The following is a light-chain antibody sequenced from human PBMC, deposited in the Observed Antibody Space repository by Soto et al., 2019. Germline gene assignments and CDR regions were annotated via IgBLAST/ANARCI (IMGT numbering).Light chain of an antibody. J-gene: IGLJ1*01. Sequence: QSVLTQPASVSGSLGQSITISCTGTRRDIGSYNLVSWYQQHPGKVPKVVIYEGNRRPSGISYRFSGSKSGSTASLTISGLQAEDEAHYYCCSSTGISTLLFATGTKVTVL. CDR1: RRDIGSYNL. V-gene: IGLV2-14*02. CDR3: CSSTGISTLL. CDR2: EGN.